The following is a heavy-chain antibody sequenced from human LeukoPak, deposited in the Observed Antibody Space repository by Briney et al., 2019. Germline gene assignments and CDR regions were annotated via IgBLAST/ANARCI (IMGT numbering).Heavy chain of an antibody. CDR2: MNPNSGNT. V-gene: IGHV1-8*03. J-gene: IGHJ4*02. D-gene: IGHD3-22*01. CDR3: ARAARYYYDSSGPTADY. Sequence: ASVKVSCKASGYTFTSYDINWVRQATGQGLEWMGWMNPNSGNTGYAQKFQGRVTITRNTSISTAYMELRSLRSDDTAVYYCARAARYYYDSSGPTADYWGQGTLVTVSS. CDR1: GYTFTSYD.